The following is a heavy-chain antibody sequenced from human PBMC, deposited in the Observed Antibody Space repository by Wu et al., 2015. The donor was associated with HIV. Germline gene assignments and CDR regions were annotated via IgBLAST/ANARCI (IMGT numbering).Heavy chain of an antibody. J-gene: IGHJ4*02. CDR3: ARVRPLGTTARGFYYFDY. D-gene: IGHD1-7*01. V-gene: IGHV1-8*02. CDR1: GYTFNIFN. Sequence: QVQLLQSGAEVRKPGASVKVSCKVSGYTFNIFNINWVRQTSGLGLEWMGWMNPKSGSAAYSQKFQGRVSMTRDTSISTAYLEVNNLASEDTAIYYCARVRPLGTTARGFYYFDYWGQGTLVTVSS. CDR2: MNPKSGSA.